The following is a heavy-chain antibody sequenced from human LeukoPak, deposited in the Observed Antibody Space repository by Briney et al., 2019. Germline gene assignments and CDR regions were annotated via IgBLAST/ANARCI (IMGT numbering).Heavy chain of an antibody. CDR1: GFTFSRFI. D-gene: IGHD6-19*01. Sequence: GGSLRLSCAASGFTFSRFIMNWVRQAPGKGLEWVSSISSSSDVYYADSLKGRFTISRDNAKNSLYLQMNSLRADDTAVYYCARGIAVAAPDYWGQGSLVTVSS. V-gene: IGHV3-21*01. J-gene: IGHJ4*02. CDR3: ARGIAVAAPDY. CDR2: ISSSSDV.